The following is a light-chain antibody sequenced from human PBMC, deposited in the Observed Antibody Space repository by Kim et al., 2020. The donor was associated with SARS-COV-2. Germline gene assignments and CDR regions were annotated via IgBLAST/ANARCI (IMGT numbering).Light chain of an antibody. CDR2: GAS. Sequence: PGERATLPRRASQRGSGNLAWYQQKPGQAPRLLIHGASTRATGIPARISGSGSGTEFTLTISSLQSEDFAVYYCQQYNSRPPLWTFGQGTKVDIK. CDR1: QRGSGN. V-gene: IGKV3-15*01. CDR3: QQYNSRPPLWT. J-gene: IGKJ1*01.